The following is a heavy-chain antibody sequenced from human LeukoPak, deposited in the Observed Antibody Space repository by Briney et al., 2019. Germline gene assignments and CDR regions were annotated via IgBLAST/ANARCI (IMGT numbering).Heavy chain of an antibody. CDR1: GFPFEEYG. Sequence: SEWCLRVSCAATGFPFEEYGMGRFRQAAGKGLQRVSGSRWPGGARDYADSVKGRFTISRDKAKNSLYLQMDSLTAEDTAVFFFSSRRRHTRFFAYWGQGTLVTVSS. CDR2: SRWPGGAR. CDR3: SSRRRHTRFFAY. J-gene: IGHJ4*02. V-gene: IGHV3-20*04. D-gene: IGHD3-9*01.